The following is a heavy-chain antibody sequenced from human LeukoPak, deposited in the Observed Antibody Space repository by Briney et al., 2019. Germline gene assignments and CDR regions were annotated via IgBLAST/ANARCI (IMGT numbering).Heavy chain of an antibody. CDR1: GFTFSSYN. D-gene: IGHD3-3*01. V-gene: IGHV3-48*01. CDR2: ISSSSSTI. J-gene: IGHJ4*02. Sequence: PGGSLRLSCAASGFTFSSYNMNWVRQTPGKGLEWVSYISSSSSTIYYADSVKGRFTISRDNAKNSLYLQMNSLRAEDTAVYYCARDTHYDFWSGYYGRDYFDYWGQGTLVTVSS. CDR3: ARDTHYDFWSGYYGRDYFDY.